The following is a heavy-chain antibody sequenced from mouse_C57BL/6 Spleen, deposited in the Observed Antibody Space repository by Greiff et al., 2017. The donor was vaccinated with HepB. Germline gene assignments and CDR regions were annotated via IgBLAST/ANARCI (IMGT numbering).Heavy chain of an antibody. Sequence: EVKLVESGAELVKPGASVKLSCTASGFNIKDYYMHWVKQRTEQGLEWIGRIDPEDGETKYAPNFQGKATITADTSSNTAYLQLSSLTSEDTAVYYCARKEAYDYGFAYWGQGTTLTVSS. V-gene: IGHV14-2*01. CDR2: IDPEDGET. D-gene: IGHD2-4*01. J-gene: IGHJ2*01. CDR3: ARKEAYDYGFAY. CDR1: GFNIKDYY.